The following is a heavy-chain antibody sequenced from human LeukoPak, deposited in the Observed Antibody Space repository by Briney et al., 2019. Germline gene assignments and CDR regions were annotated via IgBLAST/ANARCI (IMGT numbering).Heavy chain of an antibody. D-gene: IGHD3-10*01. J-gene: IGHJ6*03. CDR1: GFTFSSYV. CDR2: IRYDGSNK. Sequence: GGSLRLSCAASGFTFSSYVMHRVRQAPGKGLEWVAFIRYDGSNKDYADSVKGRFTISRDNSKNTLYLQMNSLRAEDTAVYYCAKDTTFYGSGNYLYYYWLDVWGKGTTVTVSS. CDR3: AKDTTFYGSGNYLYYYWLDV. V-gene: IGHV3-30*02.